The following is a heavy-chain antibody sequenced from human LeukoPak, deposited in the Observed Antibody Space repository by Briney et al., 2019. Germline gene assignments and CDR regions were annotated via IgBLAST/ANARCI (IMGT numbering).Heavy chain of an antibody. CDR3: ARDGRFFVY. J-gene: IGHJ4*02. Sequence: GRSLRLSCAAPGFTFSSYWMTWVRQAPGKGLEWMANIRQDGSEKYYVDSVKGRFTISRDNVKNLLYLQMNSLRAEDAAVYYCARDGRFFVYWGQGTLVTVSS. V-gene: IGHV3-7*01. D-gene: IGHD3/OR15-3a*01. CDR1: GFTFSSYW. CDR2: IRQDGSEK.